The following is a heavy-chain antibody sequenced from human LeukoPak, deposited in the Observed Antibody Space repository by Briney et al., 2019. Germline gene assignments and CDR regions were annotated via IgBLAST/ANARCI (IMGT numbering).Heavy chain of an antibody. CDR3: ARGRSSGYYEDY. J-gene: IGHJ4*02. V-gene: IGHV3-33*01. CDR2: IWYDGSNK. D-gene: IGHD3-22*01. Sequence: GRSLRLSCAASGFTFSSYGMHWVRQAPGKGLEWVAVIWYDGSNKYYADSVKGRFTISRDNSKNTLYLQMNSLRAEDTAVYYCARGRSSGYYEDYWGQGTLVTVSS. CDR1: GFTFSSYG.